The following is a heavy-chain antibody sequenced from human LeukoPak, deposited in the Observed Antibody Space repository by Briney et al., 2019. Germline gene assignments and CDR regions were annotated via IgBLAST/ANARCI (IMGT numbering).Heavy chain of an antibody. CDR1: GGPISSYY. V-gene: IGHV4-59*08. CDR2: FNYSGTT. Sequence: SETLSLTCTVSGGPISSYYWSWTRQPPGKGLEWIGYFNYSGTTNYNPSLKSRVTISVDTSKNQFSLKLSSVTAADTAMYYCARRTDWYFDLWGRGILVTVSS. J-gene: IGHJ2*01. CDR3: ARRTDWYFDL.